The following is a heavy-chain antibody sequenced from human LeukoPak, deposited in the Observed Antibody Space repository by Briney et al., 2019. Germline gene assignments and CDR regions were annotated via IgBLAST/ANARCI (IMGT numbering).Heavy chain of an antibody. CDR2: TYYRTKWSN. V-gene: IGHV6-1*01. Sequence: SQTLSLTCAISGDSVSSSSAAWNWIPPSPSRGLEWLRRTYYRTKWSNDYAESVKSRITINPDTSKNQFSLQMNSVTPEDTAVYYCTRAKDIAAAGAHKLRGFDYWGQGTLVTVSS. J-gene: IGHJ4*02. CDR1: GDSVSSSSAA. CDR3: TRAKDIAAAGAHKLRGFDY. D-gene: IGHD6-13*01.